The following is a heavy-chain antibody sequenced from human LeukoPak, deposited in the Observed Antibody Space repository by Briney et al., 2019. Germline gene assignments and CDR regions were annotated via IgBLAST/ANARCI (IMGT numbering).Heavy chain of an antibody. J-gene: IGHJ4*02. CDR2: INPNSGGT. CDR3: AREGDYYDSSGYYFDY. CDR1: GYTFTGYY. V-gene: IGHV1-2*02. Sequence: ASVKVSCKASGYTFTGYYMHWVRQAPGQGLEWMGWINPNSGGTNYAQKFQGRVTMTRDTSISTAYTELSRLRSDDTAVYYCAREGDYYDSSGYYFDYWGQGTLVTVSS. D-gene: IGHD3-22*01.